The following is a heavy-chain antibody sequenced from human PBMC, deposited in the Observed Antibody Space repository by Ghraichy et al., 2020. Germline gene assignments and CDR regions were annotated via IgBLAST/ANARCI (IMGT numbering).Heavy chain of an antibody. CDR2: IYYSGST. J-gene: IGHJ5*02. V-gene: IGHV4-59*01. CDR3: ARDLGDFVIFQNWFDP. D-gene: IGHD3-10*01. CDR1: GGSISSYY. Sequence: SETLSLTCTVSGGSISSYYWSWIRQPPGKGLEWIGYIYYSGSTNYNPSLKSRVTISVDTSKNQFSLKLSSVTAADTAVYYCARDLGDFVIFQNWFDPWGQGTLVTVSS.